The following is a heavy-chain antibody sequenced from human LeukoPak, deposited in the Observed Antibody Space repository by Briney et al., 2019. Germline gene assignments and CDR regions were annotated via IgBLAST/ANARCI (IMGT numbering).Heavy chain of an antibody. J-gene: IGHJ4*02. CDR2: IKQDGSEK. V-gene: IGHV3-7*01. CDR1: GFTFISYW. D-gene: IGHD6-19*01. CDR3: ASEVRLVPDY. Sequence: GGSLRLSCAASGFTFISYWMHWVRQAPGKGLEWVANIKQDGSEKYYVDSVKGRFTISRDNAKNSLYLQMNSLRAEDTAVYYCASEVRLVPDYWGQGTLVTVSS.